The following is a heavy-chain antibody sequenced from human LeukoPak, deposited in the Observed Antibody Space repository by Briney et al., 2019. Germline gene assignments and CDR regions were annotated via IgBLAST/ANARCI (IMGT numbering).Heavy chain of an antibody. CDR1: AVSISSGNFY. D-gene: IGHD2-2*01. J-gene: IGHJ3*01. CDR3: ARDGDAVSAAIAGAFDL. CDR2: VYSTGNT. V-gene: IGHV4-61*09. Sequence: SETLSLTCTVSAVSISSGNFYWSWIRQSDGKGLEWIGHVYSTGNTKYNPSLKSRVTISADTSKNQISLRLRSVTAADTAMFYCARDGDAVSAAIAGAFDLWGRGTMVTVSS.